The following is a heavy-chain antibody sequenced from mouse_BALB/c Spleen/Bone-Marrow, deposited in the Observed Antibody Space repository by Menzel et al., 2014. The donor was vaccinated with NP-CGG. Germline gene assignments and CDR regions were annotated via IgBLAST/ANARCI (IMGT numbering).Heavy chain of an antibody. D-gene: IGHD2-12*01. Sequence: VQLQQSGPSLVQPSQSLSITCTVSGFSLTSYGLHWVRQSPGKGLEWLGVIWRRGSTDYNAAFMSRLSITKDNSESQVFFKMNSLQADDTAIYYCAKNDDDAMDYWGQGTSVTVSS. CDR1: GFSLTSYG. CDR2: IWRRGST. J-gene: IGHJ4*01. CDR3: AKNDDDAMDY. V-gene: IGHV2-5-1*01.